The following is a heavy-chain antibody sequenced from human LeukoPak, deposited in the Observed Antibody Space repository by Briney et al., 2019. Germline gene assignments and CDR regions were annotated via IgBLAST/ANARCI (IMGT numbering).Heavy chain of an antibody. D-gene: IGHD6-19*01. CDR2: IYRSGNT. CDR1: GYSISSGHY. CDR3: ARESIAVAGTTIANWFDP. V-gene: IGHV4-38-2*02. J-gene: IGHJ5*02. Sequence: SETLSLTCTVSGYSISSGHYWGWIRQPPGKGLEWIGSIYRSGNTFYNPSLKSRVTISVDTSKNQFSLKLSSVTAADTAVYYCARESIAVAGTTIANWFDPWGQGTLVTVSS.